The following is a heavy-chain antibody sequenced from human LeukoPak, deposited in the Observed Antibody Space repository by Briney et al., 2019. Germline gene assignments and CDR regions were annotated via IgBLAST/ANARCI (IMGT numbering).Heavy chain of an antibody. CDR3: VKGGGNVRRYFEY. CDR1: AFTFGTYV. Sequence: GRSLRLSCAAPAFTFGTYVVHWVRQAPGKGLEWMALISYDGRYKYYADSVKGRFTISRDSSKNTLYLQMNSLRAEDTAVYYCVKGGGNVRRYFEYWGQGTLVTVSS. V-gene: IGHV3-30*04. J-gene: IGHJ4*02. CDR2: ISYDGRYK. D-gene: IGHD4-23*01.